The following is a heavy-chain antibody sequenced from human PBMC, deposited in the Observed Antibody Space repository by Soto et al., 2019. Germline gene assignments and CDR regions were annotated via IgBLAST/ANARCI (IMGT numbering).Heavy chain of an antibody. Sequence: QVQLVQSGAEVKKPGASVKVSCKASGYTFTSYGITWVRLAPGQGLEWLGWINGYNGNTNSAQKLQGRVTMTTDTSTRTAYMELRSLRSDDTAVDYCARMGDVPYYYYGMDVWGQGTTVTVSS. CDR3: ARMGDVPYYYYGMDV. D-gene: IGHD3-16*01. V-gene: IGHV1-18*01. J-gene: IGHJ6*02. CDR1: GYTFTSYG. CDR2: INGYNGNT.